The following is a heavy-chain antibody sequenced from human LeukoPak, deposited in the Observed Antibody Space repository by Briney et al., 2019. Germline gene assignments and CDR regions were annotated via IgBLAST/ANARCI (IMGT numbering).Heavy chain of an antibody. Sequence: ASVKVSCKASGYTFTSYYMHWVRQAPGQGLEWMGIINPSGGSTSYAQKFQGRVTMTRDTSTSTVYMELSSLRSEDTAVYYCARDVVYSGYDNELGDYWGQGTLVTVAS. CDR1: GYTFTSYY. D-gene: IGHD5-12*01. J-gene: IGHJ4*02. CDR2: INPSGGST. CDR3: ARDVVYSGYDNELGDY. V-gene: IGHV1-46*01.